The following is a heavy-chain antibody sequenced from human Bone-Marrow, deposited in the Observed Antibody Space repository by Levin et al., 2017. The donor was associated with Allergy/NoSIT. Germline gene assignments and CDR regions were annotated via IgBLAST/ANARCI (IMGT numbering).Heavy chain of an antibody. CDR2: VYPGDSNA. Sequence: GESLKISCQASGYVFTNNWIGWVRQMPGKDLEWMGIVYPGDSNARYGPSSQGQATISADKSINTAYLQWSSLKASDTAIYYCARLINGNYGDAFDVWGQGTMVTVS. D-gene: IGHD1-20*01. CDR1: GYVFTNNW. J-gene: IGHJ3*01. V-gene: IGHV5-51*01. CDR3: ARLINGNYGDAFDV.